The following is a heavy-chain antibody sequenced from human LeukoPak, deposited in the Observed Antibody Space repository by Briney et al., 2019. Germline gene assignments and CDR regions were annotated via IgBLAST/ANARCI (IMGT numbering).Heavy chain of an antibody. CDR2: ISGSGGST. Sequence: PGGSLRLSCAASGFTFDDYAMHWVRQAPGKGLEWVSAISGSGGSTYYADSVKGRFTISRDNSKNTLYLQMNSLRAEDTAVYYCAKGAIAAAGVYSYWGQGTLVTVSS. V-gene: IGHV3-23*01. CDR3: AKGAIAAAGVYSY. CDR1: GFTFDDYA. J-gene: IGHJ4*02. D-gene: IGHD6-13*01.